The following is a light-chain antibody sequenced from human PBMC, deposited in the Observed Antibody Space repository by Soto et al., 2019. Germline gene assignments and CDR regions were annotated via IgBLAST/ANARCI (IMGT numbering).Light chain of an antibody. CDR3: QQSYMDPIT. J-gene: IGKJ5*01. CDR2: DAS. V-gene: IGKV1-39*01. Sequence: IQMTQSPSTLSGSVGDRVTITCRASQSISTYLNWYQKKPGKAPSLLIYDASRLQSGVPSRFSGSGGGTDFTLSISSVQPEDFATYFCQQSYMDPITFGQGTRLEIK. CDR1: QSISTY.